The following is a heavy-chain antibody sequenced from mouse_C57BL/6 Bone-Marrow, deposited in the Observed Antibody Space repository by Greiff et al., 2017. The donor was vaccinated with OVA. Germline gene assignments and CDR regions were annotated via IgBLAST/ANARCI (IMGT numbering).Heavy chain of an antibody. CDR3: ARFPYYDSNDVWYFDY. CDR1: GFNFTDYY. J-gene: IGHJ2*01. CDR2: IRNKANGYTT. Sequence: EVKLVESGGGLVQPGGSLSLSCAASGFNFTDYYMSWVRQPPGKALEWLGFIRNKANGYTTEYSASVKGRFTISRDNYQSIISLQMHALRAEDHATCDFARFPYYDSNDVWYFDYWGQGTTLTVSS. V-gene: IGHV7-3*01. D-gene: IGHD1-1*01.